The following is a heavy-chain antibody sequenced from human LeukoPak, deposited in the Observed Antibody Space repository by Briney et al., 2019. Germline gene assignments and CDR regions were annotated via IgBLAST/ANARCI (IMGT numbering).Heavy chain of an antibody. CDR1: GSSISSGGYY. V-gene: IGHV4-30-2*01. J-gene: IGHJ5*02. CDR3: ASGGSGSYYNGNWFDP. Sequence: SETLSLTCTVSGSSISSGGYYWSWIRQPPGKGLEWIGYIYHSGSTYYNPSLKSRVTISVDRSKNQFSLKLSSVTAADTAVYYCASGGSGSYYNGNWFDPWGQGTLVTVSS. CDR2: IYHSGST. D-gene: IGHD3-10*01.